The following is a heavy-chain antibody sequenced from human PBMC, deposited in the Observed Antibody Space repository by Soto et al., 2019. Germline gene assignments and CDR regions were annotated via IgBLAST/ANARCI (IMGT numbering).Heavy chain of an antibody. CDR2: ISSSSSYI. Sequence: GGSLRLSCAASGFTFSSYSMNWVRQAPGKGLEWVSSISSSSSYIYYADSVKGRFTISRDNAKNSLYLQMNSLRAEDTAVYYCARGRGYSGYDLSSYYFDYWGQGTLVTVSS. V-gene: IGHV3-21*01. J-gene: IGHJ4*02. CDR3: ARGRGYSGYDLSSYYFDY. D-gene: IGHD5-12*01. CDR1: GFTFSSYS.